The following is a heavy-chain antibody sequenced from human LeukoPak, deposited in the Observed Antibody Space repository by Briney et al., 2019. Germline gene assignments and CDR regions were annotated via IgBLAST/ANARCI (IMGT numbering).Heavy chain of an antibody. J-gene: IGHJ5*02. V-gene: IGHV4-59*11. D-gene: IGHD2-8*01. CDR1: GGSISSHY. Sequence: PSETLSLTCTVSGGSISSHYWSWIRQSPGKGLEWIGHISYSGNTHYIPSLKSRVTISIDTPKNQFSLNLSSMTAADTAVYYCARGGGLYPVRKGRHNWFDPWGQGTLVNVPS. CDR3: ARGGGLYPVRKGRHNWFDP. CDR2: ISYSGNT.